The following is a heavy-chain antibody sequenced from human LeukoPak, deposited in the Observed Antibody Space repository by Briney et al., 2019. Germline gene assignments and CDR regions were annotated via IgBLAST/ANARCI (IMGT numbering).Heavy chain of an antibody. CDR2: ISGSGGST. CDR1: GFTFSSYA. D-gene: IGHD3-16*01. J-gene: IGHJ4*02. V-gene: IGHV3-23*01. CDR3: AKASKMFTFFDYFDY. Sequence: GGSLRLSCAASGFTFSSYAMSWVRQAPGKGLEWVSAISGSGGSTYYADSVKGRSTISRDNSKNTLYLQMNSLRAEDTAVYYCAKASKMFTFFDYFDYWGQGTLVTVSS.